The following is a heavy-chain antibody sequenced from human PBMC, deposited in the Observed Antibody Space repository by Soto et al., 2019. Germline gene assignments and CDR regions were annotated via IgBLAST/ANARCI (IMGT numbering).Heavy chain of an antibody. V-gene: IGHV4-39*07. CDR1: GGSISSSNYY. D-gene: IGHD5-18*01. CDR3: ARGYGRNFDY. Sequence: SETLSLTCSVSGGSISSSNYYWAWIRQPPGKGLEWLGSIFYTVSTNYNPSLKSRVTISVDTSKNQFSLKLSSVTAADTAVYYCARGYGRNFDYWGQGTLVTVSS. CDR2: IFYTVST. J-gene: IGHJ4*02.